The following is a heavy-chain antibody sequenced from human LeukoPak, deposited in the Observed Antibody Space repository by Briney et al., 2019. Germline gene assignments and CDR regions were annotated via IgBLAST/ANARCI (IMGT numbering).Heavy chain of an antibody. V-gene: IGHV4-59*01. CDR2: IYYSGST. CDR3: AREGRGSYYFDY. CDR1: GGSISSYY. Sequence: SETLSLTCTLSGGSISSYYWSWIRPPPGKGLEWIGYIYYSGSTNYNPSLKSRVTISVDTSKNQFSLKLSSVTAADTAVYYCAREGRGSYYFDYWGQGTLVTVSS. J-gene: IGHJ4*02. D-gene: IGHD1-26*01.